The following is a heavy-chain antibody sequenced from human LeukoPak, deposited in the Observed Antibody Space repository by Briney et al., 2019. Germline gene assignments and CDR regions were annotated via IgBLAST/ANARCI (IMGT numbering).Heavy chain of an antibody. CDR1: AGSISSYY. CDR3: ARAGYSYGTGYYFDY. D-gene: IGHD5-18*01. CDR2: IYYTGAT. J-gene: IGHJ4*02. V-gene: IGHV4-59*01. Sequence: SETLSLTCTVSAGSISSYYWSWVRLPPGKGREWIGYIYYTGATYYNPSLRSRVTISLDTSKNQFSLNLSSVTAADAAVYYCARAGYSYGTGYYFDYWGQGGLVTVSS.